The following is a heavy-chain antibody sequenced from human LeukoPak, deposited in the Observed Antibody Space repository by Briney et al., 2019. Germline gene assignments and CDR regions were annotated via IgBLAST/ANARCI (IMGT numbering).Heavy chain of an antibody. CDR3: AFIAAAGTGGFDY. Sequence: ASVNDTFKASGYTFTSYGISWVRQAPGQGLEWMGWISAYNGNTNYAQKLQGRVTMTTDTSTSTAYMELRSLRSDDTAVYYCAFIAAAGTGGFDYWGQGTLVTVSS. D-gene: IGHD6-13*01. CDR1: GYTFTSYG. V-gene: IGHV1-18*01. J-gene: IGHJ4*02. CDR2: ISAYNGNT.